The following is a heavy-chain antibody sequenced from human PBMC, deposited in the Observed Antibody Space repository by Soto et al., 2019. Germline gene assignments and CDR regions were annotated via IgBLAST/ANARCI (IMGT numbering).Heavy chain of an antibody. J-gene: IGHJ4*02. CDR1: GGSISSSSYY. CDR2: IYYSGST. V-gene: IGHV4-39*01. Sequence: QLQLQESGPGLVKPSETLSLTCTVSGGSISSSSYYWGWIRQPPGKGLEWIGSIYYSGSTYYNPSLNSRVTISVDTSNNQFSLKLSSVTAADTAVYYCARLFRWLQPFDYWGQGTLVTVSS. CDR3: ARLFRWLQPFDY. D-gene: IGHD5-12*01.